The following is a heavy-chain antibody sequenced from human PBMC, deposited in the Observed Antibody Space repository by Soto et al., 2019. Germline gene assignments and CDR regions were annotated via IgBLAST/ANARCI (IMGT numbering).Heavy chain of an antibody. D-gene: IGHD3-22*01. V-gene: IGHV1-18*01. CDR2: ISAYSGNT. CDR3: ARGVPSHETSGYYYGGNFDY. J-gene: IGHJ4*02. Sequence: GASVKVSCKASGYIFTSYGISWVRQAPGQGLEWMGWISAYSGNTNYAQKLQGRVIMTTDTFMTTAYMELRSLRSDDTAVYYCARGVPSHETSGYYYGGNFDYWGQGTLVTVSS. CDR1: GYIFTSYG.